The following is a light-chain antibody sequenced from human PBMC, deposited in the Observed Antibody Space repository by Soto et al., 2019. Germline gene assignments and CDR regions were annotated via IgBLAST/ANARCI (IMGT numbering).Light chain of an antibody. CDR2: KAS. CDR1: QTISSL. CDR3: QHYNSYSEA. Sequence: DIQMTQSPSTLSGSVGERVTITCRASQTISSLFSWYQQKPGKAPKLLIYKASTLKSGVPSRFSGSGSGTEFTLTISSLQPDDFATYYCQHYNSYSEAFGQGTKVDIK. J-gene: IGKJ1*01. V-gene: IGKV1-5*03.